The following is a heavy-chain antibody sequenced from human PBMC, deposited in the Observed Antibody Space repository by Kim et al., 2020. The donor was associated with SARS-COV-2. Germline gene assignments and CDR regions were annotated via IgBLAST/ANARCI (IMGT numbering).Heavy chain of an antibody. Sequence: YAQKFQGRVTMTRNTSISTAYMELSSLRSEDTAVYYCASRIAAAWDWFDPWGQGTLVTVSS. J-gene: IGHJ5*02. CDR3: ASRIAAAWDWFDP. V-gene: IGHV1-8*01. D-gene: IGHD6-13*01.